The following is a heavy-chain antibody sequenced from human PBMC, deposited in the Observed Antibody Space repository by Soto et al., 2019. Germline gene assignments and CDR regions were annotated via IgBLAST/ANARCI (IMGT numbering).Heavy chain of an antibody. CDR1: GYTFTGYA. Sequence: QVQLVQSGSELKKPGASVKVSCKASGYTFTGYAMHWVRQAPGQRLEWMGWINAGNGNTKYSQKFQGRFTITRDTSARTAYMELSSVRAEDTAVYYCAKGEWSYCRGGSCYYFDYWGQGTVVTVSS. J-gene: IGHJ4*02. CDR3: AKGEWSYCRGGSCYYFDY. D-gene: IGHD2-15*01. V-gene: IGHV1-3*01. CDR2: INAGNGNT.